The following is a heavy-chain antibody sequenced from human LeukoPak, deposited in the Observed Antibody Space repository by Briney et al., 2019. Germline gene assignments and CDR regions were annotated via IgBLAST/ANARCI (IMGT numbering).Heavy chain of an antibody. CDR2: IIPIFGTA. V-gene: IGHV1-69*13. CDR1: GGTFSSYA. J-gene: IGHJ6*02. CDR3: ARGHSYGFSFAYYYYGMDV. D-gene: IGHD5-18*01. Sequence: SVKVSCKASGGTFSSYAISWVRQAPGQGLEWMGGIIPIFGTANYAQKFQGRVTITADESTSTAYMELSSLRSEDTAVYYCARGHSYGFSFAYYYYGMDVWGQGTTVTVSS.